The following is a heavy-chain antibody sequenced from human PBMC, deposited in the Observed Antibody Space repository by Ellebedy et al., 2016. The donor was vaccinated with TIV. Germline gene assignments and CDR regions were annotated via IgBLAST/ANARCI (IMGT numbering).Heavy chain of an antibody. D-gene: IGHD4-17*01. CDR1: EFTISSYE. CDR3: VREGNYGTSMDPFDI. V-gene: IGHV3-13*01. J-gene: IGHJ3*02. Sequence: GESLKISCAASEFTISSYEMHWVRQSTGKRLEWVSAIGTAGYTFYTDSVKGRFTISRDNGKNSFYLEMNSLRAGDTAVYYCVREGNYGTSMDPFDIWGQGTTVTVSS. CDR2: IGTAGYT.